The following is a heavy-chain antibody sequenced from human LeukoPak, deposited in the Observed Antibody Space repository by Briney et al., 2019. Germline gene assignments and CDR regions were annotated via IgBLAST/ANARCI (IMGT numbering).Heavy chain of an antibody. Sequence: GGSLRLSCAASGFTFDDYAMHWVRQAPGKGLEWVSLISEDGDSTYYADSVKGRFTISRDNSKNSLYLQMNSLRTEDTALYYCAKGGQTIYYYAMDVWGQGTTVTVSS. D-gene: IGHD4/OR15-4a*01. V-gene: IGHV3-43*02. J-gene: IGHJ6*02. CDR1: GFTFDDYA. CDR3: AKGGQTIYYYAMDV. CDR2: ISEDGDST.